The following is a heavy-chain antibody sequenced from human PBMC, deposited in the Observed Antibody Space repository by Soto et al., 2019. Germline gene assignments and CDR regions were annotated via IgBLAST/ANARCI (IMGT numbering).Heavy chain of an antibody. CDR2: FDPEDGET. J-gene: IGHJ6*02. CDR3: ATAGGYYRYYYGMDV. Sequence: ASVKVSCKVSGYTLTELSMHWVRQAPGKGLERMGGFDPEDGETIYAQKFQGRVTMTEDTSTDTAYMELSSLRSEDTAVYYCATAGGYYRYYYGMDVWGQGTTVTVSS. D-gene: IGHD3-3*01. CDR1: GYTLTELS. V-gene: IGHV1-24*01.